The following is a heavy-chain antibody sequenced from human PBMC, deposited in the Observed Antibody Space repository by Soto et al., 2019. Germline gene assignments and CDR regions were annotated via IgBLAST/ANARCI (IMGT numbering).Heavy chain of an antibody. CDR1: GGSISSADYF. J-gene: IGHJ4*02. CDR3: ARYRREAVAGYTLDN. Sequence: SETLSLTCSVSGGSISSADYFWTWIRQSPGKGLEWIGYVYNSGSTNYNPSLKSRVTISEDTSKSQFSLKVNSMTAADTAVYYCARYRREAVAGYTLDNWGQGILVTVSS. D-gene: IGHD6-13*01. V-gene: IGHV4-61*08. CDR2: VYNSGST.